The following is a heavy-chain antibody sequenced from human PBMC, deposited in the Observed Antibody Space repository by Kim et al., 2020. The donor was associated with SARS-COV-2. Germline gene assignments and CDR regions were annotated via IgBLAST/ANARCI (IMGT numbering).Heavy chain of an antibody. J-gene: IGHJ6*03. V-gene: IGHV6-1*01. CDR3: ARASGSYYYYCYMDV. CDR1: GDSVSSNSAA. Sequence: SQTLSLTCAISGDSVSSNSAAWNWVRQSPSSGLEWLGRTYYMSKWYNDYAVSVKSRITINPDTSKNQCSLQLNSVTPEDTAVYYCARASGSYYYYCYMDVWGKGTTVTVSS. CDR2: TYYMSKWYN. D-gene: IGHD1-26*01.